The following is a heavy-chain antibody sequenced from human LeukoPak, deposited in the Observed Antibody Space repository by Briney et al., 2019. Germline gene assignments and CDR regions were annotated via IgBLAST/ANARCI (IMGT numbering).Heavy chain of an antibody. CDR3: VRTYYDFWSGSRYWYFQL. CDR1: SXSISSYY. D-gene: IGHD3-3*01. J-gene: IGHJ2*01. CDR2: IYYSGST. V-gene: IGHV4-59*08. Sequence: SETLSLTCTVSSXSISSYYWSWIRQPPGKGLEWIGYIYYSGSTNYNPSLKSRVTISVDTSNNQFSLKLSSVTAADTAVYYCVRTYYDFWSGSRYWYFQLWGRGTLVTVSS.